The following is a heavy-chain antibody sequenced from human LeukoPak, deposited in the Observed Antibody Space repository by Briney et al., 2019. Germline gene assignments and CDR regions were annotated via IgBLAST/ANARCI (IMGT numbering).Heavy chain of an antibody. CDR1: GFTFSSYG. D-gene: IGHD3-22*01. Sequence: PGGSLRLSCAASGFTFSSYGMHWVRQAPGKGLEWVAFMRYDGSNKYYADSVKGRFTISRDNSKNTLYLQMNSLRAEDTAVYYCAKDWRDYYDSSGYDAFDIWGQGTMITVSS. CDR3: AKDWRDYYDSSGYDAFDI. J-gene: IGHJ3*02. CDR2: MRYDGSNK. V-gene: IGHV3-30*02.